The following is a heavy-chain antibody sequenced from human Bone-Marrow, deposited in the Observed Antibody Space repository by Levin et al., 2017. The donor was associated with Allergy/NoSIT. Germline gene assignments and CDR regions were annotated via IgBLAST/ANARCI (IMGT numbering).Heavy chain of an antibody. D-gene: IGHD1-1*01. CDR1: GVTLDDYA. CDR3: AKQTSDDPFDGNAVDI. V-gene: IGHV3-9*01. Sequence: SLKISCAASGVTLDDYAMHWVRQAPGKGLEWVSGISWNSVRKDYADSVKGRFTISRDYVKNSLYLQMSSLRGDDTAFYYCAKQTSDDPFDGNAVDIWGRGTMVTVSS. CDR2: ISWNSVRK. J-gene: IGHJ3*02.